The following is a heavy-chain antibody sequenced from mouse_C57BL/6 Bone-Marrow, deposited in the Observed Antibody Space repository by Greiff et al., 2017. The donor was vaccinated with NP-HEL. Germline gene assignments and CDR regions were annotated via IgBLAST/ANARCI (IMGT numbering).Heavy chain of an antibody. V-gene: IGHV1-82*01. CDR3: ARYYGSAWFAY. Sequence: VQLQQSGPELVKPGASVKISCKASGYAFSSSWMNWVKQRPGKGLEWIGRIYPGDGDTNYNGKFKGKATLTADKSSSTAYMQLSSLTSEDSAVYFCARYYGSAWFAYWGQGTLVTVSA. D-gene: IGHD1-1*01. J-gene: IGHJ3*01. CDR2: IYPGDGDT. CDR1: GYAFSSSW.